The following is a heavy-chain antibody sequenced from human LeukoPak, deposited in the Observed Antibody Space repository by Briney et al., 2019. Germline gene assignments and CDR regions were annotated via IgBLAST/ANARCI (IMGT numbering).Heavy chain of an antibody. CDR1: GFTFSSYW. Sequence: GGSLRLSCAASGFTFSSYWMSWVRQAPGKGLEWVANIKQDGSEKYYVDSVKGRFTISRDNAKNSLYLQMNSLRAEDTAVYYCARAPPQLWFGEFPSYFDYWGQGTLVTVSS. CDR2: IKQDGSEK. D-gene: IGHD3-10*01. V-gene: IGHV3-7*01. J-gene: IGHJ4*02. CDR3: ARAPPQLWFGEFPSYFDY.